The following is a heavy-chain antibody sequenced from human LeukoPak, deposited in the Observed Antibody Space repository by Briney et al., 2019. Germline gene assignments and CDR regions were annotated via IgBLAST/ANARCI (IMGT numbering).Heavy chain of an antibody. Sequence: PGGSLRLSCAASGVTFSSDNMNWIRQAPGKGLEWVSCIIGSSRHIYYADSLKGRFTISRDNATHSLYLQMNSLRAEDTAVYYCARPYYYGMDVWGQGTTVTVSS. V-gene: IGHV3-21*01. CDR2: IIGSSRHI. J-gene: IGHJ6*02. CDR1: GVTFSSDN. CDR3: ARPYYYGMDV.